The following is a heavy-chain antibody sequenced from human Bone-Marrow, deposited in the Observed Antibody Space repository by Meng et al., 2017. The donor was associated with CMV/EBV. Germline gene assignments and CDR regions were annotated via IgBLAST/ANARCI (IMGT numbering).Heavy chain of an antibody. CDR3: ARDRDSYGMDV. Sequence: GESLKISCAASGFTVSSNYMSWVRQAPGKGLEWVSVIYSGGSTYYADSVKGRFTISRDNSKNTLYLQMNSLRAEDTAVYYCARDRDSYGMDVWGQGTTVTFSS. V-gene: IGHV3-53*01. CDR2: IYSGGST. CDR1: GFTVSSNY. J-gene: IGHJ6*02.